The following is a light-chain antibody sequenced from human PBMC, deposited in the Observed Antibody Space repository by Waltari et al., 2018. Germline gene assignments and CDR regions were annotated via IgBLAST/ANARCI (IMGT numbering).Light chain of an antibody. CDR1: QSLLYNSNDKNS. J-gene: IGKJ1*01. V-gene: IGKV4-1*01. Sequence: DIVMTQSPDSLAVSLGERATISCKSSQSLLYNSNDKNSLAWYQQKPGQPPKLLIYWASTRHSGVPDRFSGSGSATDFTLTISSLQAEDVAVYYCQQYYSRRTFGQGTKVEIK. CDR3: QQYYSRRT. CDR2: WAS.